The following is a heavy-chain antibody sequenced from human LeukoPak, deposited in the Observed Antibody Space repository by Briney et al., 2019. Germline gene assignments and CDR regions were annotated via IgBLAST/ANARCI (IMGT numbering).Heavy chain of an antibody. Sequence: GGSLRLSCAASGFTVSGNYMSWVRQAPGKGLEWVSVIYSGGSTYYADSVKGRFTISRDNSKNTLYLQMNSLRAEDTAVHYCARQFWRPNWFDPWGQGTLVTVST. CDR3: ARQFWRPNWFDP. V-gene: IGHV3-66*04. D-gene: IGHD3-3*01. CDR2: IYSGGST. J-gene: IGHJ5*02. CDR1: GFTVSGNY.